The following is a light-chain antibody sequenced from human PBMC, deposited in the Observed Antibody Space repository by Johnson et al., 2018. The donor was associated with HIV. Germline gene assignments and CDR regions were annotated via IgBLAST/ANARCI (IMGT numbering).Light chain of an antibody. CDR2: ENN. J-gene: IGLJ1*01. CDR3: GTWDSSLSAYV. CDR1: SSNIGNNY. Sequence: QSVLTQPPSVSAAPVQKVTISCSGSSSNIGNNYVSWYKQFPGTAPKLLMYENNKRPSGIPDRFSGSKSGTSATLGITGLQTGDEADYYCGTWDSSLSAYVFGTGTKVTVL. V-gene: IGLV1-51*02.